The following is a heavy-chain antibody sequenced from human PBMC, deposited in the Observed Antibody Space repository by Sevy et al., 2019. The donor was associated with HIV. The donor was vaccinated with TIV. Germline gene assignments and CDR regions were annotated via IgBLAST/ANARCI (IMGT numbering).Heavy chain of an antibody. CDR2: VWPIESDT. CDR3: ARGRQWPSDFDF. V-gene: IGHV5-51*01. Sequence: GESLKISCQASGYSFPTYWIAWVRQMSGKGLEWVGIVWPIESDTTYSPSFQGQVTISVDKSINTVYLHWSSLKASHTGVYYCARGRQWPSDFDFWGQGTLVTVSS. CDR1: GYSFPTYW. D-gene: IGHD6-19*01. J-gene: IGHJ4*02.